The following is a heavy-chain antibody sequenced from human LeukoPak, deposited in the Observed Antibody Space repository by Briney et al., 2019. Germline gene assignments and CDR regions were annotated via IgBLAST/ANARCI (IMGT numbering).Heavy chain of an antibody. Sequence: SETLSLTCTVSGGSISSGSYYWSWIRQPPGKGLEWIGYIYYSGSTNYNPSLKSRVTISVDTSKNQFSLKLSSVTAADTAVYYCARHRRQQLVLWHYFDYWGQGTLVTVSS. CDR2: IYYSGST. V-gene: IGHV4-61*01. J-gene: IGHJ4*02. CDR3: ARHRRQQLVLWHYFDY. D-gene: IGHD6-13*01. CDR1: GGSISSGSYY.